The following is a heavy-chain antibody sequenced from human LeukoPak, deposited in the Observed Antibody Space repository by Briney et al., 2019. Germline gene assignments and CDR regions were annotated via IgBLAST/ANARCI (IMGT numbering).Heavy chain of an antibody. V-gene: IGHV3-23*01. CDR2: VSGSGSST. J-gene: IGHJ6*03. CDR3: AKAQSSGYYGSSYYYMDV. Sequence: PGGSLRLSCAASGFTFSSYHMNWVRQAPGKGLEWVSAVSGSGSSTFYADSVMGRFTISRDNSRNTLYLQMNSLRAEDTAVYYCAKAQSSGYYGSSYYYMDVWGKGTTVTVPS. D-gene: IGHD3-22*01. CDR1: GFTFSSYH.